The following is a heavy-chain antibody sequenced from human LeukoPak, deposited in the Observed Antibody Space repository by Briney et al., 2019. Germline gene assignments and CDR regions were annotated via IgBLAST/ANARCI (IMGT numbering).Heavy chain of an antibody. Sequence: GGSLRLSCAASGFTFSDYYMSWIRQAPGKGLEWVSYISSSGSTIYYADSVKGRFTISRDNAKNSLYLQMNSLRAEDTAVYYCASGYYDFWSGYTPLDYWGQGTLVTVSS. CDR1: GFTFSDYY. V-gene: IGHV3-11*04. J-gene: IGHJ4*02. CDR3: ASGYYDFWSGYTPLDY. D-gene: IGHD3-3*01. CDR2: ISSSGSTI.